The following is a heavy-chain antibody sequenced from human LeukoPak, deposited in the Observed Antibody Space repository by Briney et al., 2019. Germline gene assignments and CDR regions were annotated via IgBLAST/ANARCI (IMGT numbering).Heavy chain of an antibody. Sequence: ASVKVSCKASGYTFTSYDINWVRQATGQGLEWMGWMNPNSGNTGYAQKFQGRVTMTRNTSISTAYMELSSLRSEDTAVYYCARKGYYYDSSGYYTRIDYWGQGTLVTVSS. CDR1: GYTFTSYD. J-gene: IGHJ4*02. D-gene: IGHD3-22*01. V-gene: IGHV1-8*01. CDR3: ARKGYYYDSSGYYTRIDY. CDR2: MNPNSGNT.